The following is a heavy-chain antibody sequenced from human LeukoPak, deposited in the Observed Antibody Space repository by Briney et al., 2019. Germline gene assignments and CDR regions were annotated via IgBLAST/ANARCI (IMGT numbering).Heavy chain of an antibody. Sequence: AGGSLRLSCAASGFTFSSYAMHWVRQAPGKGLVWVTIISYDGTNKYYADSVKGRFTISRDNSKNTLFLQMNSLRAEDTAVYYCARSNYYDSRSWGFDIWGQGTMVTVSS. CDR2: ISYDGTNK. CDR3: ARSNYYDSRSWGFDI. V-gene: IGHV3-30*04. D-gene: IGHD3-22*01. J-gene: IGHJ3*02. CDR1: GFTFSSYA.